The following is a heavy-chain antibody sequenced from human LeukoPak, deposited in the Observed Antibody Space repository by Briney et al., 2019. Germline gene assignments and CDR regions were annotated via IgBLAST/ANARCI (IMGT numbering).Heavy chain of an antibody. D-gene: IGHD3-10*01. CDR2: INHSGST. CDR1: GGSFSGYY. Sequence: PSETLSLTCAVYGGSFSGYYWSWIRQPPGKGLEWIGEINHSGSTYYNPSLKSRVTISVDRSKNQFSLKLSSVTAADTAVYYCARYYYGSGSYSNTFQHWGQGTLVTVSS. V-gene: IGHV4-34*01. CDR3: ARYYYGSGSYSNTFQH. J-gene: IGHJ1*01.